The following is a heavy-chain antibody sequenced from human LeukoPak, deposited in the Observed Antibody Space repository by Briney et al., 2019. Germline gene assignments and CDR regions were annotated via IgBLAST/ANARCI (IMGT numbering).Heavy chain of an antibody. J-gene: IGHJ5*02. CDR2: IRYDGSDK. CDR3: AKGDTS. V-gene: IGHV3-30*02. D-gene: IGHD2-21*02. CDR1: GFNFSNYD. Sequence: PGGSLRLSCAASGFNFSNYDMHWVRQAPGKGLEWVAFIRYDGSDKYYADSVKGRFTTSRDNSKNTLYLQMNSLRTEDTAVYYCAKGDTSWGQGTLVTVSS.